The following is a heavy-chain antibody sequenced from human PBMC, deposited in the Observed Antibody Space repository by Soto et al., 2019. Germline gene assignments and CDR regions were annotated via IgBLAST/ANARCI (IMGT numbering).Heavy chain of an antibody. CDR2: INHSGST. V-gene: IGHV4-34*01. Sequence: PSETLSLTCAVYGGSFSGYYWSWIRQPPGKGLEWIGEINHSGSTNYNPSLKSRVTISVDTSKNQFSLKLSSVTAADTAVYYCASLTAAAQLGYWGQGTLVTVSS. J-gene: IGHJ4*02. CDR1: GGSFSGYY. CDR3: ASLTAAAQLGY. D-gene: IGHD6-13*01.